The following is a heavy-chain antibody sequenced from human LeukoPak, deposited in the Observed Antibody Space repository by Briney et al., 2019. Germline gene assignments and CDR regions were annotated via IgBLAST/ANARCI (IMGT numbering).Heavy chain of an antibody. D-gene: IGHD3-22*01. CDR1: GYTFTGYY. CDR2: INPNSGGT. J-gene: IGHJ5*02. CDR3: ARGRRVYYDSSGYYYGWFDP. Sequence: VKFSCQASGYTFTGYYMHWVRQAPGQGLEWMGWINPNSGGTNYAQKFQGRVTMTRDTSISTAYMELSRLRSDDTAVYYCARGRRVYYDSSGYYYGWFDPWGQGTLVTVSS. V-gene: IGHV1-2*02.